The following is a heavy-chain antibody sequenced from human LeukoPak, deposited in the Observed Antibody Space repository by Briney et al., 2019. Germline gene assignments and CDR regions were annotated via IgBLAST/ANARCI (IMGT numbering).Heavy chain of an antibody. Sequence: AAVTVSFKASGYTFTSYDINGVRQATGQGVEGLGWMNPKSSTTGYVQKFQGRGTITRNTSISTAYMELSSLRSEDTAVYYCAREDYYDSGSNDYWGQGTLVTVSS. V-gene: IGHV1-8*03. J-gene: IGHJ4*02. CDR3: AREDYYDSGSNDY. CDR2: MNPKSSTT. D-gene: IGHD3-22*01. CDR1: GYTFTSYD.